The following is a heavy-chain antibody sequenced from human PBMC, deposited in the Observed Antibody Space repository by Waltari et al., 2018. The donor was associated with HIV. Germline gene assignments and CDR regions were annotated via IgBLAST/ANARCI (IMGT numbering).Heavy chain of an antibody. CDR1: GFTFGDYG. CDR3: SRPSGPLHSYGMDV. CDR2: ITSEAYGGTA. J-gene: IGHJ6*02. Sequence: EVHLLESGVGLVKPGRSLRLSCRGSGFTFGDYGRSWFRQAPGKGLEWVGFITSEAYGGTAEYAASVTGRFTISREDSKSTAYMQMNRLESEDTGVYFCSRPSGPLHSYGMDVWGQGTTVIVSS. D-gene: IGHD1-26*01. V-gene: IGHV3-49*05.